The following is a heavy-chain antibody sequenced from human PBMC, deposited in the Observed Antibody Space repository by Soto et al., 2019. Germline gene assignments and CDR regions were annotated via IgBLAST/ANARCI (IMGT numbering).Heavy chain of an antibody. Sequence: GGSLRLSCAASGFTFSSYWMNWVRQAPGKGLECVANIKYDGSEEYYVDSVKGRFTISRDNAKNSLYLQMNSLRDEDSAVYYCVTDLNWQGHWGQGTLVTVSS. CDR2: IKYDGSEE. CDR1: GFTFSSYW. J-gene: IGHJ4*02. V-gene: IGHV3-7*01. CDR3: VTDLNWQGH.